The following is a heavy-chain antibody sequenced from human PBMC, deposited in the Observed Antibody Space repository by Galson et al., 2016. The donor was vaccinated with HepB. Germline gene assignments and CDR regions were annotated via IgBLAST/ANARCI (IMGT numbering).Heavy chain of an antibody. CDR3: ARGLRQWLAQLDY. Sequence: SVKVSCKASGYSFTNFHINWIRQGPGQGLEWMGWVNPKSGNTALAQRFQGRLTMTTDTPTATASMELSGLTSDDTAIYYCARGLRQWLAQLDYWGQGSPVTVAS. V-gene: IGHV1-8*02. J-gene: IGHJ4*02. CDR1: GYSFTNFH. CDR2: VNPKSGNT. D-gene: IGHD6-19*01.